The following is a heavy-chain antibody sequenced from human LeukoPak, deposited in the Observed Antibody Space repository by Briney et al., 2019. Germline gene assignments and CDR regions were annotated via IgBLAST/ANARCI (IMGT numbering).Heavy chain of an antibody. D-gene: IGHD1-26*01. J-gene: IGHJ6*03. CDR1: GYTFTGCY. Sequence: ASVKVSCKASGYTFTGCYMHWVRQAPGQGLEWMGWINPNSGGTNYAQKFQGRVTMTRDTSISTAYMELSRLRSDDTAVYYCARDLGPYTGSYYSYYHYMDVWGEGTSVTVSS. CDR2: INPNSGGT. V-gene: IGHV1-2*02. CDR3: ARDLGPYTGSYYSYYHYMDV.